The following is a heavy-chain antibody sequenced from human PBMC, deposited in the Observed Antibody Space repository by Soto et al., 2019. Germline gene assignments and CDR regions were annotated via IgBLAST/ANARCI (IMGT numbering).Heavy chain of an antibody. V-gene: IGHV3-30-3*01. Sequence: QVQLVESGGGVVQSGRSLRLSCTASGFTFSNYAMHWVRQAPGKGLEWVAVISYDGSNKYYVDSVKGRFTISRDNSKNTLYLQMNSLRPEDTALYYCERDAGRYNKYDYWGQGTLVTVSS. J-gene: IGHJ4*02. CDR2: ISYDGSNK. CDR3: ERDAGRYNKYDY. CDR1: GFTFSNYA. D-gene: IGHD1-1*01.